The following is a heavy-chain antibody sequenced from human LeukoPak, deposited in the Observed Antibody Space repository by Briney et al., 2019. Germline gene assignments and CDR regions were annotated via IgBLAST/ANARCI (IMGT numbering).Heavy chain of an antibody. CDR2: INAGNGNT. D-gene: IGHD5-12*01. CDR1: GYTFTSYA. CDR3: AREGGYGPDYFDY. V-gene: IGHV1-3*01. J-gene: IGHJ4*02. Sequence: ASVKVSCKASGYTFTSYAMHWVRQAPGQRLEWMGWINAGNGNTKYSQKFQGRVTITRDTSASTACMELSSLRSEDTAVYYCAREGGYGPDYFDYWGQGTLVTVSS.